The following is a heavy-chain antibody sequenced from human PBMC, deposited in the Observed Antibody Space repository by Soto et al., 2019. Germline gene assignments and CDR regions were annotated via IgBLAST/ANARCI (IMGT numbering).Heavy chain of an antibody. V-gene: IGHV1-69*06. J-gene: IGHJ2*01. D-gene: IGHD3-22*01. CDR3: ARIRRDYDSSGYAHWYFDL. CDR1: GGHFSSYA. CDR2: IIPIFGTA. Sequence: SVEVSCKASGGHFSSYAISWVRQAPGQGLEWMGGIIPIFGTANYAQKFQGRVTITADKSTSTAYMELSSLRSEDTAVYYCARIRRDYDSSGYAHWYFDLWGRGTLVTVSS.